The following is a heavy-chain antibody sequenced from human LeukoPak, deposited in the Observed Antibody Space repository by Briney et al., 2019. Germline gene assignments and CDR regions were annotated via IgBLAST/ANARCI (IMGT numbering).Heavy chain of an antibody. D-gene: IGHD4/OR15-4a*01. CDR1: GYTFTSYY. CDR2: INPSGGGT. CDR3: ARDLGAQTMVFFDP. J-gene: IGHJ5*02. Sequence: GASAKVSCKASGYTFTSYYIHWVRQAPGQGLEWMGIINPSGGGTNYAQKFQARVTMTRDTSTSTVYMELSSLRSEDTAVYYCARDLGAQTMVFFDPWGQGTLVTVSS. V-gene: IGHV1-46*01.